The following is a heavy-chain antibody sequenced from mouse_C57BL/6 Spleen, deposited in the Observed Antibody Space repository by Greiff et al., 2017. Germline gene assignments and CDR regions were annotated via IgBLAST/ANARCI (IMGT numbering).Heavy chain of an antibody. Sequence: SGPVLVKPGASVKMSCKASGYTFTDYYMNWVKQSHGKSLEWIGVIHPYNGGTSYNQKFKGKATLTVDKSSSTAYMELNSLTSEDSAVYYCARSPLYYGSSGWFAYWGQGTLVTVSA. CDR2: IHPYNGGT. CDR1: GYTFTDYY. V-gene: IGHV1-19*01. J-gene: IGHJ3*01. CDR3: ARSPLYYGSSGWFAY. D-gene: IGHD1-1*01.